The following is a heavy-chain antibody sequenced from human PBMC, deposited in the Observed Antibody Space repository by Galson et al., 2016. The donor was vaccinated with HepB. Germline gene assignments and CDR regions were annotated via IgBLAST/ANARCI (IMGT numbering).Heavy chain of an antibody. Sequence: SLRLSCAASGFTFSAYAMAWARQAPGKGLEWVSGISDSGANTYYADSVRGRFSISRDDPKSTLYLQMTNLRVEDTALYYCVADHGGLDCFDFWGRGTMVTVSS. J-gene: IGHJ3*01. CDR1: GFTFSAYA. D-gene: IGHD4-23*01. CDR2: ISDSGANT. V-gene: IGHV3-23*01. CDR3: VADHGGLDCFDF.